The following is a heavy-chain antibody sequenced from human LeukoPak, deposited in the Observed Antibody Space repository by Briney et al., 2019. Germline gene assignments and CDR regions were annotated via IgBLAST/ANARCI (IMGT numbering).Heavy chain of an antibody. J-gene: IGHJ4*02. Sequence: GGSLRLSCAASGFTFSIIGMSWVRQAPGKGLEWVSTINEGGEDTYYANSVKGRFTISRDNAKNTLYLQMNSLRAEDTAVYYCARDRSGTIPIDYWGQGTLVTVSS. D-gene: IGHD1-14*01. CDR1: GFTFSIIG. V-gene: IGHV3-21*01. CDR2: INEGGEDT. CDR3: ARDRSGTIPIDY.